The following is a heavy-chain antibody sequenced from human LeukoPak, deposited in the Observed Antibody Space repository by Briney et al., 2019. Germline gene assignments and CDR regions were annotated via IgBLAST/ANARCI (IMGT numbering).Heavy chain of an antibody. CDR2: INPSGGST. Sequence: ASVKVSCKASGYTFTSYYMHWVRQAPGQGLEWMGIINPSGGSTSYAQKFQGRVTMTRNTSISTAYMELSSLRSEDTAVYYCARGRWELLWFGELSSGLAVWGQGTTVTVSS. D-gene: IGHD3-10*01. V-gene: IGHV1-46*01. CDR1: GYTFTSYY. CDR3: ARGRWELLWFGELSSGLAV. J-gene: IGHJ6*02.